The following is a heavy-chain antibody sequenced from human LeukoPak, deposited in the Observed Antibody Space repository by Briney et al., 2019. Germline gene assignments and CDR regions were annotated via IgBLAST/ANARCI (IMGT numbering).Heavy chain of an antibody. D-gene: IGHD6-13*01. V-gene: IGHV4-34*01. CDR2: INHSGST. CDR3: ARGKRGYSSSWYDY. CDR1: GGSFSCYY. Sequence: SETLSLTCAVYGGSFSCYYWSWIRQPPGKGLEWIGEINHSGSTNYNPSLKSRVTISVDTSKNQFSLKLSSVTAADTAVYYCARGKRGYSSSWYDYWGQGTLVTVSS. J-gene: IGHJ4*02.